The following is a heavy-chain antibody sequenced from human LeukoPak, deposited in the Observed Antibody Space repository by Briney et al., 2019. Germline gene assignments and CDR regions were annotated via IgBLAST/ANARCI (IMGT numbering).Heavy chain of an antibody. Sequence: GASVKVSCKASGYAFTRHYMHWVRQAPGRGLEWMGLINPSGSSTIYAQKFQGRVTMTRDMSTSTDYMELSSLRSEDTAVYYCARDNSVGDYAWWFDPWGQGTLVTVSS. D-gene: IGHD1-26*01. CDR1: GYAFTRHY. CDR2: INPSGSST. CDR3: ARDNSVGDYAWWFDP. V-gene: IGHV1-46*01. J-gene: IGHJ5*02.